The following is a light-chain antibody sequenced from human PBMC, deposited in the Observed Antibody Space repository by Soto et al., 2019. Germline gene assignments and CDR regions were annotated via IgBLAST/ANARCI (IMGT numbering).Light chain of an antibody. CDR1: QSVSSN. V-gene: IGKV3D-15*01. CDR2: GPS. J-gene: IGKJ1*01. Sequence: EIVMAQSPATLSVSPGERATLSCRASQSVSSNLAWYQQKPGQAPRLLIYGPSTRATGIPDRFSGSGSGTDFTLTISGLEPEDFAVYYCQQYNNWPRTFGQGTKVDIK. CDR3: QQYNNWPRT.